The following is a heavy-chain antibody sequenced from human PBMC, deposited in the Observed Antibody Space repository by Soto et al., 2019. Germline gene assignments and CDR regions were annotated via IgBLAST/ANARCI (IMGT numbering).Heavy chain of an antibody. V-gene: IGHV4-30-4*01. CDR1: GGSISSGDYY. CDR3: ARGILEARTSGNWLDP. D-gene: IGHD3-3*01. CDR2: IYYSGST. J-gene: IGHJ5*02. Sequence: PSETLSLTCTVSGGSISSGDYYWSWIRQPPGKGLEWIGYIYYSGSTYYNPSLKSRVTISVDTSKNQFSLKLSSVTAADTAVYYCARGILEARTSGNWLDPWGQGTLFTVYS.